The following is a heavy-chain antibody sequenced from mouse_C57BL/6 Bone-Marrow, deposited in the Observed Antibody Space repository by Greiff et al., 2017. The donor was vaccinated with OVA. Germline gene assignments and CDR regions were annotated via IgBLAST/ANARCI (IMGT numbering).Heavy chain of an antibody. D-gene: IGHD2-3*01. V-gene: IGHV1-18*01. CDR1: GYTFTDYN. Sequence: VQLKESGPELVKPGASVKIPCKASGYTFTDYNMDWVKQSHGKSLEWIGDINPNNGGTIYNQKFKGKATLTVDKSSSTAYMELRSLTSEDTAVYYCARWLLKREWYFDVGGTGTTVTVSS. CDR3: ARWLLKREWYFDV. CDR2: INPNNGGT. J-gene: IGHJ1*03.